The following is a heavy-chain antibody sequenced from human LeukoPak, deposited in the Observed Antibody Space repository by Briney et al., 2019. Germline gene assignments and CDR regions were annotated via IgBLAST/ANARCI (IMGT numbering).Heavy chain of an antibody. D-gene: IGHD5-18*01. CDR2: ISYDGSNK. J-gene: IGHJ4*02. CDR1: GFTFSSYG. V-gene: IGHV3-30*18. CDR3: AKGKRGYSNCLFDY. Sequence: GRSLRLSCAASGFTFSSYGMHWVRQAPGKGLEWVAVISYDGSNKYYADSVKGRFTISRDNSKNTLYLQMNSLRAEDTAVYYCAKGKRGYSNCLFDYWGQGTLVTVSS.